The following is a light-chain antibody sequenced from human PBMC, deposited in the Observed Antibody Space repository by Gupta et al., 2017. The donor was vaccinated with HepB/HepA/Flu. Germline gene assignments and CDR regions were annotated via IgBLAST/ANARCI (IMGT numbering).Light chain of an antibody. CDR1: QSVSIY. CDR2: DAS. Sequence: EIVLTQSPATLSLSPGERATLSCRASQSVSIYLAWYQQKPGQAPRLLIYDASKRATDIPARFSGSGSGTDFTLTISSLEPEDFAVYYCQMGRNRPPLTFGGGTRVEVK. CDR3: QMGRNRPPLT. V-gene: IGKV3-11*01. J-gene: IGKJ4*01.